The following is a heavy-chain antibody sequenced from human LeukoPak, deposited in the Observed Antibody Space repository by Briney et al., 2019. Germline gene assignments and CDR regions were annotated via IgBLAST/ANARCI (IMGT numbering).Heavy chain of an antibody. Sequence: SETLSLTCTVSGGSIRNYYWSWIRQPPGKGLEWIGYIYYSGSTNYNPSLKSRVTISVDTSKNQFSLKLSSVTAADTAVYYCAREREYYYDSSGQRRFDYWGQGTLVTVSS. CDR3: AREREYYYDSSGQRRFDY. CDR1: GGSIRNYY. CDR2: IYYSGST. D-gene: IGHD3-22*01. V-gene: IGHV4-59*12. J-gene: IGHJ4*02.